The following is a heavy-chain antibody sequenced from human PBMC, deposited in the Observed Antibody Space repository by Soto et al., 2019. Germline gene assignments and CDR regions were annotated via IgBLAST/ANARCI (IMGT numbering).Heavy chain of an antibody. CDR2: INHVGST. CDR1: GGSFSGYY. V-gene: IGHV4-34*01. D-gene: IGHD3-10*01. Sequence: QVQLQQWGAGLLKPSETLSLTCAVYGGSFSGYYWSWIRQPPGKGLEWIGEINHVGSTNYNPSLKSRVTISVDTSKNQFSLKLSSVTAADTAVYYCASSRGPYAQVDYWGQGTLVTVSS. CDR3: ASSRGPYAQVDY. J-gene: IGHJ4*02.